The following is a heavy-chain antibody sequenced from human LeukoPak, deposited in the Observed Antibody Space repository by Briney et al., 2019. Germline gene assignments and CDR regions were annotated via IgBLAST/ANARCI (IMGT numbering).Heavy chain of an antibody. D-gene: IGHD2-2*01. CDR1: GYTFTSYG. J-gene: IGHJ6*03. Sequence: GASVKVSCKASGYTFTSYGISWVRQAPGQGLEWMGWISAYNGNTNYAQKLQGRVTMTTDTSTSTAYMELRSLRSDDTAVYYCARAVVPAAMVDYYYYYYMDVWGKGTTVTVSS. CDR3: ARAVVPAAMVDYYYYYYMDV. CDR2: ISAYNGNT. V-gene: IGHV1-18*01.